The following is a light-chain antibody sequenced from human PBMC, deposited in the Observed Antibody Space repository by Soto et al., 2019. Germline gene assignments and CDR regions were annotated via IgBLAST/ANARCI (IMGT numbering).Light chain of an antibody. CDR2: GAS. CDR1: QSVSSSY. J-gene: IGKJ2*03. CDR3: QQFGSSPRYS. V-gene: IGKV3-20*01. Sequence: EIVLTQSPGTLSLSPGEGATLSCRASQSVSSSYLAWYQQKPGQAPRLLIYGASSRATGIPDRFSGSGSGTDFTLTISRLEPEDFALYYCQQFGSSPRYSFGPGSKLEIK.